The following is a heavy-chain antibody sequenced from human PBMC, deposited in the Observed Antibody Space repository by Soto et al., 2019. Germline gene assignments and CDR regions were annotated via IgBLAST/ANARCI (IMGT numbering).Heavy chain of an antibody. J-gene: IGHJ3*02. CDR3: AKDLGYCSGGSCLSYAFDI. Sequence: GGSLRLSCAASGFTFSSYAMSWVRQAPGKGLKWVSAISGSGGSTYYADSVKGRFTISRDNSKNTLYLQMNSLRAEDTAVYYCAKDLGYCSGGSCLSYAFDIWGQGTMVTVSS. CDR1: GFTFSSYA. D-gene: IGHD2-15*01. V-gene: IGHV3-23*01. CDR2: ISGSGGST.